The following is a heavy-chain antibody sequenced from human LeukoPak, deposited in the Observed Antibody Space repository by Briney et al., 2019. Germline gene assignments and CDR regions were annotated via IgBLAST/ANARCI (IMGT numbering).Heavy chain of an antibody. J-gene: IGHJ4*02. CDR1: GGSFSGYY. CDR2: INHSGST. Sequence: SETLSLTCAVYGGSFSGYYWSWIRQPPGKGLEWIGEINHSGSTNYNPSLKSRVTISVDTSKNQFSLKLSSVTAADTAVYYCARSGNDYVWGSYRYTGPYGYWGQGTLVTVSS. V-gene: IGHV4-34*01. D-gene: IGHD3-16*02. CDR3: ARSGNDYVWGSYRYTGPYGY.